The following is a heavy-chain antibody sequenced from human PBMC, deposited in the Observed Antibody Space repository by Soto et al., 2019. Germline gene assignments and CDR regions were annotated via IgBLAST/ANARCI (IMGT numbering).Heavy chain of an antibody. D-gene: IGHD3-22*01. CDR1: GGTFSSYA. V-gene: IGHV1-69*01. CDR3: ARVRGYYYDSSGYYRFDY. CDR2: IIPIFGTA. Sequence: QVQLVQSGAEVKKPGSSVKVSCKASGGTFSSYAISWVQQAPGQGLEWMGGIIPIFGTANYAQKFQGRVTITADESTSTAYMELSSLRSEDTAVYYCARVRGYYYDSSGYYRFDYWGQGTLVTVSS. J-gene: IGHJ4*02.